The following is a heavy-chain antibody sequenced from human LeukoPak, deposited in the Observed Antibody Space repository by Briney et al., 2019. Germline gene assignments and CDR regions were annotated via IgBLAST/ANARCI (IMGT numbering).Heavy chain of an antibody. CDR1: GFTVSSNY. V-gene: IGHV3-53*01. D-gene: IGHD2-15*01. J-gene: IGHJ6*02. CDR3: ARDCRYCSGGSCYYYGMDV. CDR2: IYSGGST. Sequence: GGSLRLSCAASGFTVSSNYMSWVRQAPGKGLEWVSVIYSGGSTYYADSVKGRFAISRDNSKNTLYLQMNSLRAEDTAVYYCARDCRYCSGGSCYYYGMDVWGQGTTVTVSS.